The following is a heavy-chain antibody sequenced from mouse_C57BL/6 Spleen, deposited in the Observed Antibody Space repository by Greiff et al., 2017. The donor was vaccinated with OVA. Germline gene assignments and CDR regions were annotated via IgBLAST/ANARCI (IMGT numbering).Heavy chain of an antibody. V-gene: IGHV1-52*01. J-gene: IGHJ1*03. Sequence: QVQLQQPGAELVRPGSSVKLSCKASGYTFTSYWMHWVKQRPIQGLEWIGNIDPSDSETHYNQKFKDKATLTVDKSSSTAYMQLSSLTSEDSAVYYCARARAGRDWYFDVWGTGTTVTVS. D-gene: IGHD6-1*01. CDR3: ARARAGRDWYFDV. CDR2: IDPSDSET. CDR1: GYTFTSYW.